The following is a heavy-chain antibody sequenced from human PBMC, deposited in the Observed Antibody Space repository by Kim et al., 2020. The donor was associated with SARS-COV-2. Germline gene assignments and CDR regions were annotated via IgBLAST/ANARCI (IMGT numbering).Heavy chain of an antibody. CDR3: ARGSYYYYGMDV. Sequence: SVKVSCKASGGTFSSYAISWVRQAPGQGLEWMGGIIPIFGTANYAQKFQGRVTITADESTSTAYMERSSLRSEDTAVYYCARGSYYYYGMDVWGQGTTVTVSS. CDR2: IIPIFGTA. J-gene: IGHJ6*02. V-gene: IGHV1-69*13. CDR1: GGTFSSYA.